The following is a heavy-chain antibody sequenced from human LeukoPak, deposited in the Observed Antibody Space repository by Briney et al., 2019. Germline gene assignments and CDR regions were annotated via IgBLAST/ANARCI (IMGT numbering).Heavy chain of an antibody. CDR1: RFTFSSYA. V-gene: IGHV3-23*01. D-gene: IGHD2-8*01. CDR2: ISGSGGST. Sequence: GGSLRLSCAASRFTFSSYAMSWVRQAPGKGLEWVSAISGSGGSTYYADSVQGRFTVSRDNSKNTVNLHLNTVRAEDTAVYCCAKERVSSGMMEGVLHMWGQGTTVSVSS. CDR3: AKERVSSGMMEGVLHM. J-gene: IGHJ3*02.